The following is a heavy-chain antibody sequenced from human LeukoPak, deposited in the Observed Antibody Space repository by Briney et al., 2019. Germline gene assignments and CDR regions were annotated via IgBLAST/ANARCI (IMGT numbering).Heavy chain of an antibody. J-gene: IGHJ3*02. V-gene: IGHV5-51*01. Sequence: GESLKISCSGSGYSFTNYWIGWVRQMPRRGLELIGTIFPGDSDSRYSPSFQGQVTFSADKSISTAFLQWSSLQASDTAMYYCARLLVAVFPVTKTAGACAFDIWGQGTMVTVSS. D-gene: IGHD2-15*01. CDR2: IFPGDSDS. CDR1: GYSFTNYW. CDR3: ARLLVAVFPVTKTAGACAFDI.